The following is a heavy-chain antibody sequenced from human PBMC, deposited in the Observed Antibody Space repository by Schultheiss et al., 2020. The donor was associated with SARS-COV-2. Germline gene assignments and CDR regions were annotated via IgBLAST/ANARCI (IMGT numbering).Heavy chain of an antibody. V-gene: IGHV4-34*01. CDR1: GGSFSGYY. J-gene: IGHJ5*02. Sequence: SETLSLTCAVYGGSFSGYYWSWIRQPPGKGLEWIGEINHSGSANHNPSLKSRVTISVDTSKNQFSLKLSSVTAADTAIYYCARRRYFDWFDPWGQGTLVTVAS. CDR2: INHSGSA. D-gene: IGHD3-9*01. CDR3: ARRRYFDWFDP.